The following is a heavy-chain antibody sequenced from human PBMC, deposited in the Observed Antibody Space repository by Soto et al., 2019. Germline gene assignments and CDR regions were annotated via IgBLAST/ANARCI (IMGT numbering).Heavy chain of an antibody. J-gene: IGHJ3*02. D-gene: IGHD3-10*01. CDR2: IYYIGST. CDR3: ARVYNNAFDI. Sequence: PSETLSLTCTVSGVSISSGGFCWIWIRQHPWKGLEWIGYIYYIGSTYYDPSLKSRVTMSLDTSENQFSLKLSSVTAADTAVYYCARVYNNAFDIWGQGTMVTVSS. V-gene: IGHV4-31*02. CDR1: GVSISSGGFC.